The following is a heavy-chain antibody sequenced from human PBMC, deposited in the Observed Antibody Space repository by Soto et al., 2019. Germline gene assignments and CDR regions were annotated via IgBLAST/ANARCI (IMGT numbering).Heavy chain of an antibody. CDR1: GDSVSSDSAA. Sequence: PSQTLSLTCAISGDSVSSDSAAWNWIRQSPSRGLEWLGRTYYRSKWYNDYAVSVKSRITINPDTSKNQFSLQLNSVTPEDTAVYYCARDYKRGVEYYDFWSGSVWFDPWGQGTLVTVSS. CDR2: TYYRSKWYN. J-gene: IGHJ5*02. D-gene: IGHD3-3*01. CDR3: ARDYKRGVEYYDFWSGSVWFDP. V-gene: IGHV6-1*01.